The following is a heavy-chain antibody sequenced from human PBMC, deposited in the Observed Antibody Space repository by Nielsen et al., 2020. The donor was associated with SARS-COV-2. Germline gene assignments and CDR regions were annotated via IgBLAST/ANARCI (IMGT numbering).Heavy chain of an antibody. V-gene: IGHV3-23*03. Sequence: GESLKISCAASGFTFSSYWMHWVRRPPGKGLEWVSVIYSGINRTYYADFVKGRFTISRDNSKNTLYLQMDSLRAEDTALYYCAKGDAFDIWGQGTMVTVSS. CDR2: IYSGINRT. J-gene: IGHJ3*02. CDR1: GFTFSSYW. CDR3: AKGDAFDI.